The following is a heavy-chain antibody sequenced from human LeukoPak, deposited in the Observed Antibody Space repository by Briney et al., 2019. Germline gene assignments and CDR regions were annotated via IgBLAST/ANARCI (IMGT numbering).Heavy chain of an antibody. CDR1: GGSISSHF. J-gene: IGHJ6*02. Sequence: SETLSLTCTVSGGSISSHFWSWVHQPPGKGLELIAYIYSTGNINYNPSLKSRVSMSVDTSKNQFSLNLNSVTAADTAVYYCARGNVNTAWNYFGMDVWGQGTTVTVSS. CDR3: ARGNVNTAWNYFGMDV. CDR2: IYSTGNI. V-gene: IGHV4-59*11. D-gene: IGHD5-18*01.